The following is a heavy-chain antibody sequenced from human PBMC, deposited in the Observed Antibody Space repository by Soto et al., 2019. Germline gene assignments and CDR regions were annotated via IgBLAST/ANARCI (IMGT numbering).Heavy chain of an antibody. CDR2: IYYSGGT. V-gene: IGHV4-59*01. D-gene: IGHD3-9*01. CDR1: GGSISRYY. J-gene: IGHJ4*02. Sequence: SETLSLTCTVSGGSISRYYWSWIRQPPGKGLEWIGYIYYSGGTNYNPSLKSRVTISVDTSKNQFSLKLSSVTAADTAVYYCARVYYDILTGFYNDYWGQGNMVTVSS. CDR3: ARVYYDILTGFYNDY.